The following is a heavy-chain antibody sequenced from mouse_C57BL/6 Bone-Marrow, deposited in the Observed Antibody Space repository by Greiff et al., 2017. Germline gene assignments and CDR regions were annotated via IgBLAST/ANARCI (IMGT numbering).Heavy chain of an antibody. Sequence: VQLVESGAELARPGASVKLSCKASGYTFTSYGISWVKQRTGQGLEWIGEIYPRSGNTYYNEKFKGKATLTADKSSSTAYMELRSLTSEDSAVYFCARYNYYGSNGYWGQGTTLTVSS. D-gene: IGHD1-1*01. CDR1: GYTFTSYG. J-gene: IGHJ2*01. CDR2: IYPRSGNT. CDR3: ARYNYYGSNGY. V-gene: IGHV1-81*01.